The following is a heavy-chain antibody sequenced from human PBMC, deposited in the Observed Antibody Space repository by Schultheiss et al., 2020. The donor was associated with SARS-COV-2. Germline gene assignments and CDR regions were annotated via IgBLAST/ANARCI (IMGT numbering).Heavy chain of an antibody. CDR1: GGSISTYY. CDR2: ISYSGST. CDR3: ARAPTRITIHAFDI. J-gene: IGHJ3*02. D-gene: IGHD3-10*01. V-gene: IGHV4-59*12. Sequence: SETLSLTCTVSGGSISTYYWSWIRQHPGKGLDWIGYISYSGSTNYNPSLKSRVTISVDTSKNQFSLKLSSVTAADTAVYYCARAPTRITIHAFDIWGQGTMVTVSS.